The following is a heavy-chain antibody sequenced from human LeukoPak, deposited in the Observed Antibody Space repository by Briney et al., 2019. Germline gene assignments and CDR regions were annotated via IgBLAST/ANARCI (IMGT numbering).Heavy chain of an antibody. CDR2: INPSGGST. Sequence: ASVKVPCKASGYTFTSYYMHWVRQAPGQGLEWMGIINPSGGSTSYAQKFQGRVTMTRDTSTSTVYMELSSLRSEDTAVYYCAREYGSGSYPYYYYMDVWGKGTTVTISS. J-gene: IGHJ6*03. CDR3: AREYGSGSYPYYYYMDV. V-gene: IGHV1-46*01. D-gene: IGHD3-10*01. CDR1: GYTFTSYY.